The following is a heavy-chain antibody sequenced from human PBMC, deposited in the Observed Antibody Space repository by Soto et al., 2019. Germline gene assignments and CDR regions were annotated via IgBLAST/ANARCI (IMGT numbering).Heavy chain of an antibody. D-gene: IGHD1-7*01. Sequence: SETLSLTCTVSGGSISSSSYYWGWIRQPPGKGLEWIGSIYYSGSTYYNPSLKSRVTISVDTSKNQFSLKLSSVTAADTAVYYCARHPAEKNNWKYYLGYYYYYGMDAWGQGTTVTVYS. CDR1: GGSISSSSYY. CDR2: IYYSGST. J-gene: IGHJ6*02. CDR3: ARHPAEKNNWKYYLGYYYYYGMDA. V-gene: IGHV4-39*01.